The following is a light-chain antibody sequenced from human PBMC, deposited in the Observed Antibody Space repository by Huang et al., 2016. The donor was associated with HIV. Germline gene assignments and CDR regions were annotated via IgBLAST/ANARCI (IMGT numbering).Light chain of an antibody. V-gene: IGKV1-39*01. J-gene: IGKJ4*01. CDR3: QQSYFTPLT. CDR1: QTISTF. CDR2: SAS. Sequence: DIQMTQSPSSLSASVGDRVTNTCRASQTISTFLAWYQQITWKAPKLLIYSASTLQSGVPSRFSGSGSGTDFTLTISSLQPEGFATYYCQQSYFTPLTFGGGTRLEIK.